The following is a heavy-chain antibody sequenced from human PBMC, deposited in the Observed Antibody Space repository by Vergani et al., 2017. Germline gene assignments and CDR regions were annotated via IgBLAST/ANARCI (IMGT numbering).Heavy chain of an antibody. D-gene: IGHD3-3*01. CDR2: IYSGGST. CDR1: GFTVSSNY. V-gene: IGHV3-53*04. J-gene: IGHJ4*02. Sequence: EVQLVESGGGLVQPGGSLRLSCAASGFTVSSNYMSWVRQAPGKGLEWVSVIYSGGSTYYADSVKGRFTISRHNSKNTLYLQMNSLRAEDTAVYYCARAYYDFWSGYYLDYWGQGTLVTVSS. CDR3: ARAYYDFWSGYYLDY.